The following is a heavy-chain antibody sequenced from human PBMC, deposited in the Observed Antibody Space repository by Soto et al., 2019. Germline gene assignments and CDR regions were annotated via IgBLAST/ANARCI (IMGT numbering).Heavy chain of an antibody. V-gene: IGHV4-59*08. CDR2: IYYSGST. CDR1: GGSISSYY. Sequence: PSETLSLTCTVSGGSISSYYWSWIRQPPGKGLEWIGYIYYSGSTNYNPSLKSRVTISLDTSKNQFSLKLSSVTAADTAVYYCATMAYNWNFDYWGQGTLVTVSS. D-gene: IGHD1-20*01. CDR3: ATMAYNWNFDY. J-gene: IGHJ4*02.